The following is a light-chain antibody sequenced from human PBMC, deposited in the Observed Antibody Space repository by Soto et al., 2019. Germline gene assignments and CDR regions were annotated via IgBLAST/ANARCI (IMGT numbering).Light chain of an antibody. Sequence: DIQMTQSPSSLSASVGDRVTITCRANQSISSDLNWYQQRPGTAPKFLIYAASSLQTGVPSRFSGRGTGADFTLTISSLHPEDFATYYCQQSYSSPWTFGQGTKVEVK. CDR2: AAS. J-gene: IGKJ1*01. CDR1: QSISSD. CDR3: QQSYSSPWT. V-gene: IGKV1-39*01.